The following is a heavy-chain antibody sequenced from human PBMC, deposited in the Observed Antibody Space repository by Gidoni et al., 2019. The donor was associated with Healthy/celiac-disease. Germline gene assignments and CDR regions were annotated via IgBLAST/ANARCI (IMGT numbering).Heavy chain of an antibody. J-gene: IGHJ4*02. V-gene: IGHV4-34*01. CDR3: ARGRRVFLALDYGSGILGGGYFDY. CDR1: GGSFSGYY. CDR2: INHSGST. D-gene: IGHD3-10*01. Sequence: QVQLQQWGAGLLKPSETLSLTCAVYGGSFSGYYWSWIRKPPGKGLEWIGEINHSGSTNYNPSLKSRVTISVDTSKNQFSLKLSSVTAADTAVYYCARGRRVFLALDYGSGILGGGYFDYWGQGTLVTVSS.